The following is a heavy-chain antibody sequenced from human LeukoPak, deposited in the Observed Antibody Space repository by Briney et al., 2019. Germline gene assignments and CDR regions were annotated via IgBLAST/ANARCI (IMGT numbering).Heavy chain of an antibody. D-gene: IGHD3-3*01. CDR1: GGSISSFF. J-gene: IGHJ6*03. CDR3: ARADTSYYYYYMDV. CDR2: IYYSGRT. V-gene: IGHV4-59*01. Sequence: SETLSHTCTVSGGSISSFFWSWIRQPPGKGLEWIGYIYYSGRTKYNPSLKSRVTISLETSKNQFSLKLNSVTAADTAVYYCARADTSYYYYYMDVWGKGTTVTVSS.